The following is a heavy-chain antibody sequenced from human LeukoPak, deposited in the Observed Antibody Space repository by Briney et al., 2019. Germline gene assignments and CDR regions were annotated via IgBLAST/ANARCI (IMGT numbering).Heavy chain of an antibody. CDR1: GGSISSYY. Sequence: SETLSLTCTVSGGSISSYYWSWIRQPPGKGLEGIGYIYYSGSTNYNPSLKSRVTISVDTSKNQFSLKLSSVTAADTAVYYCARLSFFRGSYVFDYWGQGTLVTVSS. D-gene: IGHD1-26*01. J-gene: IGHJ4*02. CDR2: IYYSGST. CDR3: ARLSFFRGSYVFDY. V-gene: IGHV4-59*01.